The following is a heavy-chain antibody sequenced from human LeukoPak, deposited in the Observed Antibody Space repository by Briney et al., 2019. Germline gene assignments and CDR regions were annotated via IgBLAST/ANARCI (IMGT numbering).Heavy chain of an antibody. CDR2: IYDSGST. J-gene: IGHJ4*02. CDR3: ARGLGVVGSTRD. D-gene: IGHD1-26*01. CDR1: GASISSYY. V-gene: IGHV4-59*01. Sequence: PSETLSLTCTVSGASISSYYWSWIRQPPGKGLEWIGYIYDSGSTNYNPSLKSRVTISADTSKNQFSLRLSSVTAADTAVYYCARGLGVVGSTRDWGQGTQVTVSS.